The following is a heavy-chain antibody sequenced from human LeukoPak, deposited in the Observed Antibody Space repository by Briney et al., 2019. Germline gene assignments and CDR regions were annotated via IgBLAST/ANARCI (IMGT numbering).Heavy chain of an antibody. V-gene: IGHV3-21*01. CDR1: EFTFSSYS. CDR3: ARAIYCSGGSCYDYYYYYGMDV. D-gene: IGHD2-15*01. Sequence: GGSLRLSCAASEFTFSSYSMNWVRQAPGKGLEGVSSISSSSSYIYYADSVKGRFTISRNNAKNSLYLQMNSLRAEDTAVYYCARAIYCSGGSCYDYYYYYGMDVWGQGTTVTVSS. J-gene: IGHJ6*02. CDR2: ISSSSSYI.